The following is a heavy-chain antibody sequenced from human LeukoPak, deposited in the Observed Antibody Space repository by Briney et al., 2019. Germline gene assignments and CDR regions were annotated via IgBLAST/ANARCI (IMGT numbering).Heavy chain of an antibody. CDR2: IYYSGST. D-gene: IGHD5-24*01. Sequence: SETLSLTCTVSGGSISSSSYYWGWIRQPPGKGLEWIGSIYYSGSTYYNPSLKSRVTISVDTSKNQFSLKLTSVTAADTAVYYCARHPSGRMWLQQGGWFDPWGQGTLVTVSS. V-gene: IGHV4-39*01. CDR1: GGSISSSSYY. J-gene: IGHJ5*02. CDR3: ARHPSGRMWLQQGGWFDP.